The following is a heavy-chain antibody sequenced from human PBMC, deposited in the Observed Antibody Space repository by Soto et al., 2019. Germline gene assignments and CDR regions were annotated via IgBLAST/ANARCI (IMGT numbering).Heavy chain of an antibody. V-gene: IGHV1-69*13. CDR2: IIPIFGTA. D-gene: IGHD3-10*01. CDR1: GGTFSSYA. J-gene: IGHJ4*02. CDR3: ASPERRITMVRGVIITDQAFDY. Sequence: SVKVSCKACGGTFSSYAISWVRQAPGQGLEWMGGIIPIFGTANYAQKFQGRVTITADESTSTAYMELSSLRSEDTAVYYCASPERRITMVRGVIITDQAFDYWGQGTLVTVSS.